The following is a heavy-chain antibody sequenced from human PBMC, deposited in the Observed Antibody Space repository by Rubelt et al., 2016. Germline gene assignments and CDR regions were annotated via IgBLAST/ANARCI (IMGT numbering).Heavy chain of an antibody. J-gene: IGHJ3*02. CDR1: GGSFSGYY. Sequence: QVQLQQWRAGLLKPSETLSLTCAVYGGSFSGYYWSWIRQPPGKGLEWIGEINHSGSTNYNPSLKSRVTISVDTSKNQFSLKLSSVTAADTAVYYCARRRGVEDAFDIWGQGTMVTVSS. CDR3: ARRRGVEDAFDI. CDR2: INHSGST. D-gene: IGHD5-24*01. V-gene: IGHV4-34*01.